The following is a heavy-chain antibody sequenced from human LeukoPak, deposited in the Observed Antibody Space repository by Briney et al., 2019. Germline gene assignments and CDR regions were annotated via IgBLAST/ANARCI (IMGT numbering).Heavy chain of an antibody. CDR2: IYGSGST. CDR3: ARGGIQDAFDI. D-gene: IGHD5-18*01. CDR1: GGSIISAVHY. Sequence: SETLSLTCSVSGGSIISAVHYWDWIRQHPGKGLEWIGCIYGSGSTYYNPSLKSRVTISVDTSKNQFSLKLSSVTAADTAVYYCARGGIQDAFDIWGQGTMVTVSS. V-gene: IGHV4-31*03. J-gene: IGHJ3*02.